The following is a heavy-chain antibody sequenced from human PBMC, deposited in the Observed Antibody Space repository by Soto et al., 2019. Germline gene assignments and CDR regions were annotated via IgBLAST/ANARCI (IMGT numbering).Heavy chain of an antibody. CDR1: GFTFSTYA. V-gene: IGHV3-23*01. D-gene: IGHD5-12*01. CDR2: ISGSGGTT. J-gene: IGHJ4*02. Sequence: GSLRLSCAASGFTFSTYAMSWVRQAPGKGLEWVSGISGSGGTTFYAGSVKGRFTISRDNSKKTLYLQMDSLRADDTAVYYCAKFPESSAYDGSYFDYWGQGTLVTVSS. CDR3: AKFPESSAYDGSYFDY.